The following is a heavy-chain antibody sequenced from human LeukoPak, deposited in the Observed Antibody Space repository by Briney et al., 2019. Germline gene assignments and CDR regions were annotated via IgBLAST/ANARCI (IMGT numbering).Heavy chain of an antibody. V-gene: IGHV3-7*01. CDR3: ARLLAWSDAFDI. CDR2: IKQDGSEK. J-gene: IGHJ3*02. Sequence: GGSLRLSCAASGFTFSTYWMTWVRQAPGKGLEWVANIKQDGSEKYYVDSVKGRFTISRDNAKNSLYLQMNSLRAEDTAMHYCARLLAWSDAFDIWGQGTMVTVSS. D-gene: IGHD3-3*02. CDR1: GFTFSTYW.